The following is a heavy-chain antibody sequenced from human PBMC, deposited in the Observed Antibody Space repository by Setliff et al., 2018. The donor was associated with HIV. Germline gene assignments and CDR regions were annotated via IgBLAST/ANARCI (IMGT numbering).Heavy chain of an antibody. CDR1: GDSISSSSYY. CDR2: IYYGGST. V-gene: IGHV4-39*07. J-gene: IGHJ3*01. D-gene: IGHD7-27*01. CDR3: ARGAGDRGDAFDV. Sequence: ETLSLTCTVSGDSISSSSYYWGWIRQPPGKGLEWIGSIYYGGSTFYNPSLKSRVTISIDTSKNQFSLKLSFVTAADTVVYYCARGAGDRGDAFDVWGQGTMVTVSS.